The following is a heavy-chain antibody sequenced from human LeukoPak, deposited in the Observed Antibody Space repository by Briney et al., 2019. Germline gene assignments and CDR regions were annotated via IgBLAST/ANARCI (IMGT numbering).Heavy chain of an antibody. CDR3: ARVSPKEDSGYDDY. D-gene: IGHD5-12*01. J-gene: IGHJ4*02. CDR1: RGTFGSYA. V-gene: IGHV1-69*13. CDR2: IVPIFGTA. Sequence: ASVKVSCKASRGTFGSYAISWVRQAPGQGLEWMGGIVPIFGTANYAQKFQGRVTITADESTSTAYMELSSLRSEDTAVYYCARVSPKEDSGYDDYWGQGTLVTVSS.